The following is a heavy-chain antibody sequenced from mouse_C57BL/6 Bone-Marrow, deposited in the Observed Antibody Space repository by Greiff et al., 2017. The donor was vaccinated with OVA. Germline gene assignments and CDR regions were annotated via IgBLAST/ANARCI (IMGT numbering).Heavy chain of an antibody. CDR1: GFTFSSYT. Sequence: EVQLVESGGGLVKPGGSLKLSCAASGFTFSSYTMSWVRQTPEKRLEWVATISGGGGNTYYPDSVKGRFTISRDNAKNTLYLQMSSLRSEDTALYYCARDYYGSSPLWYFDVWGTGTTVTVSS. CDR3: ARDYYGSSPLWYFDV. V-gene: IGHV5-9*01. D-gene: IGHD1-1*01. CDR2: ISGGGGNT. J-gene: IGHJ1*03.